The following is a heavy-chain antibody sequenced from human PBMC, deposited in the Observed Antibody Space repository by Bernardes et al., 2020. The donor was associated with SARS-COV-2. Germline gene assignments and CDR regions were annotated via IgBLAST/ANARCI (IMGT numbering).Heavy chain of an antibody. CDR2: INHSGST. CDR3: ARVGVQGVIDY. D-gene: IGHD3-10*01. J-gene: IGHJ4*02. V-gene: IGHV4-34*01. Sequence: SETLSLTCAVYGGSFSGYYWSWIRQPPGKGLEWIGEINHSGSTNYNPSLKSRVTISVDTSKNQFSLKLSSVTAADTAVYYCARVGVQGVIDYWGQGTLVTVSS. CDR1: GGSFSGYY.